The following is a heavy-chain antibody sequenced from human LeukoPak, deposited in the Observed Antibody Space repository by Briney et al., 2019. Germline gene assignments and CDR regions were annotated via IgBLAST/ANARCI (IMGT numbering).Heavy chain of an antibody. Sequence: ASVKVSCKASGYTFTSYYMHWVRQAPGQGLEWMGIINPSGGSTRYAQNFQGRVTMTTDTSTSTVYMALSSLRSEDTAVYYCARDRGGRRGDYGHSFDYWGQGTLVTVSS. D-gene: IGHD4-17*01. J-gene: IGHJ4*02. V-gene: IGHV1-46*01. CDR1: GYTFTSYY. CDR2: INPSGGST. CDR3: ARDRGGRRGDYGHSFDY.